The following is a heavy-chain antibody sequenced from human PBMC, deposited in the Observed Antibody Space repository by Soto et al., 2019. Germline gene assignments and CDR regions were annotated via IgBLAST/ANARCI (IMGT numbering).Heavy chain of an antibody. V-gene: IGHV1-3*01. Sequence: SVKVSCKASGYTFTSYTMHWVRQAPGQRHKRMRWITAGNGNTKYSQKFQGRVTITRDTSASTVYMELNSLRAEDTAVYYCAREGYDPGHYFDYWGQGTLVTVSS. J-gene: IGHJ4*02. D-gene: IGHD5-12*01. CDR2: ITAGNGNT. CDR1: GYTFTSYT. CDR3: AREGYDPGHYFDY.